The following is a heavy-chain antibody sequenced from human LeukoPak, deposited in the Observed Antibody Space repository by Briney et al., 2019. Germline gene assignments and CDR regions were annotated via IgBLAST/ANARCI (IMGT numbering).Heavy chain of an antibody. Sequence: GGSLRLSCAASGFTFSTFWMHWVRQAPGKGLVWVSRINGDGSSTFYADSVKGRFTISRDNARDTVHLQMNSLRAEDTAVYYCVRDAYSGYDHGDNWFDPWGQGTLVTVS. J-gene: IGHJ5*02. V-gene: IGHV3-74*01. CDR1: GFTFSTFW. D-gene: IGHD5-12*01. CDR2: INGDGSST. CDR3: VRDAYSGYDHGDNWFDP.